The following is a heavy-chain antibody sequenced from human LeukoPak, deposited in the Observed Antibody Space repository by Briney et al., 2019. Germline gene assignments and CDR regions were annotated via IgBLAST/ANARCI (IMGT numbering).Heavy chain of an antibody. Sequence: PSETLSLTCAVYGGSFSGYYWSWIRQPPGKGLEWIGEINHRGSTNYNPSLKSQVTISVDTSKNQFSLKLSSVTAAGTAVYYCAREDVALGDFDYWGQGTLVTVSS. D-gene: IGHD7-27*01. V-gene: IGHV4-34*01. CDR3: AREDVALGDFDY. J-gene: IGHJ4*02. CDR2: INHRGST. CDR1: GGSFSGYY.